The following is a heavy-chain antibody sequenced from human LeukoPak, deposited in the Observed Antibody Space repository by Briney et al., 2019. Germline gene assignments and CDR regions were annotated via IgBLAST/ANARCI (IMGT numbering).Heavy chain of an antibody. Sequence: GGSLRLSCAASGFTFSSYGMHWVRQAPGKGLEWVAVISYDGSNKYYADSVKGRFTISRDNSKNTLYLQMNSLRAEDTAVYYCAKDFNDSSGYYYYYGMDVWGQGTTVTVSS. CDR1: GFTFSSYG. V-gene: IGHV3-30*18. J-gene: IGHJ6*02. CDR3: AKDFNDSSGYYYYYGMDV. CDR2: ISYDGSNK. D-gene: IGHD3-22*01.